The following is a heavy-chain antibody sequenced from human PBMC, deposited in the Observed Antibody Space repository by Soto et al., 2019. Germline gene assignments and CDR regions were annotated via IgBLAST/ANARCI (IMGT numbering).Heavy chain of an antibody. J-gene: IGHJ4*02. D-gene: IGHD3-22*01. CDR2: IIPIFGTA. V-gene: IGHV1-69*13. CDR1: GGTFSSYA. CDR3: AREYYYDSSGYYGNY. Sequence: SLKVSCKASGGTFSSYAISWVRQAPGQGLEWMGGIIPIFGTANYAQKFQGRVTITADESTSTAYMELSSLRSEDTAVYYCAREYYYDSSGYYGNYSGQGTLVTVSS.